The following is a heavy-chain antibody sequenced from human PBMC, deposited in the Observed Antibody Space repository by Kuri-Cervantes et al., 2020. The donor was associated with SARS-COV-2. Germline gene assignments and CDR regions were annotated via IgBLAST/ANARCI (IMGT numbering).Heavy chain of an antibody. D-gene: IGHD2-15*01. CDR3: ARDLRRGRQGGAFHI. V-gene: IGHV1-69*06. Sequence: SVKVSCKASGGTFSSYTISWVRQAPGQGLEWMGGIIPIFGTANYAQKFQGRVTITADKSTSTAYMELRSLTSDDTAVYYCARDLRRGRQGGAFHIWGQGTMVTVSS. CDR1: GGTFSSYT. J-gene: IGHJ3*02. CDR2: IIPIFGTA.